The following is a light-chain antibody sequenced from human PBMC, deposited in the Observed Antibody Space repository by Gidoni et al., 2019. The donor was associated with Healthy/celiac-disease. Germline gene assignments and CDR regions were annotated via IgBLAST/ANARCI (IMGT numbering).Light chain of an antibody. CDR1: QSVSSN. CDR2: GAS. CDR3: QQYNNWPYT. Sequence: EIVMTQSPATLSVSPGERATLSCRASQSVSSNLAWYQQKPGQAPRLLIYGASTRATGSPARFSGSGSGTEFTLTISSLQSEDFAVYYCQQYNNWPYTFXQXTKLEIK. V-gene: IGKV3-15*01. J-gene: IGKJ2*01.